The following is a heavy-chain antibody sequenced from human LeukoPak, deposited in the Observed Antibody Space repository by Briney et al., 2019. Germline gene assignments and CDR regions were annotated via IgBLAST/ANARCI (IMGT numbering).Heavy chain of an antibody. CDR1: GYTLTEIS. J-gene: IGHJ4*02. D-gene: IGHD5-18*01. V-gene: IGHV1-24*01. CDR3: ATVGYSYGAFDY. Sequence: ASVKVSCKVSGYTLTEISLHWVRQTPGKGLEWMGGFDREDGETMYAQKFQGRVTMTEDTSTDTAFMELSSLRSEDTAVYYCATVGYSYGAFDYWGQGTLVIVSS. CDR2: FDREDGET.